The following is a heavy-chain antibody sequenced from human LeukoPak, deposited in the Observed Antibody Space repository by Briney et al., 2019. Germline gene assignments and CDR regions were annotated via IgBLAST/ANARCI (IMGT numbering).Heavy chain of an antibody. J-gene: IGHJ3*02. CDR3: ARDRWGDGYNYFHAFDI. CDR1: GGTFSSYA. V-gene: IGHV7-4-1*02. D-gene: IGHD5-24*01. Sequence: ASVKVSCKASGGTFSSYAISWVRQAPGQGLEWMGWINTNNGNPTYAQGFTGRFVFSLDTSVSTTYLQISSLKAEDTAVYYCARDRWGDGYNYFHAFDIWGQGTMVTVSS. CDR2: INTNNGNP.